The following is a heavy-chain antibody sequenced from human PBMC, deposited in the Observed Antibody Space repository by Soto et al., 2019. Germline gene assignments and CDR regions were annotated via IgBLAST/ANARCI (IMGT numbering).Heavy chain of an antibody. CDR3: ARSPRSSPYFDF. CDR2: IYPGDHET. CDR1: GYTFYNFW. J-gene: IGHJ4*02. V-gene: IGHV5-51*01. Sequence: GESLKSSCCCSGYTFYNFWIGWVRQLPGQGLEWMGIIYPGDHETRYSPSFLGKVTISAETSINTAYLQWSSLEASDSAFYFCARSPRSSPYFDFWGQGALVTVSS. D-gene: IGHD6-13*01.